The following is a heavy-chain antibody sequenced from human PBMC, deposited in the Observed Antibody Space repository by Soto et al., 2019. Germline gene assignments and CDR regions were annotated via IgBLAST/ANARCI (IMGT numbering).Heavy chain of an antibody. J-gene: IGHJ4*02. D-gene: IGHD3-10*01. CDR1: GFTFDDYA. V-gene: IGHV3-9*01. CDR2: ISWNSGSI. CDR3: AKGMVRGVIITVLDY. Sequence: GGSLRLSCAASGFTFDDYAMHWVRQAPGKGLEWVSGISWNSGSIGYADSVKGRFTISRDNAKNSLYLQMNSLRAEDTALYYCAKGMVRGVIITVLDYWGQGTLVTVSS.